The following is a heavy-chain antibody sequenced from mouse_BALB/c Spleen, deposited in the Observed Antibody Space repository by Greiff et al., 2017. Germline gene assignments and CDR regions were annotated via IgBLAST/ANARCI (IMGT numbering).Heavy chain of an antibody. D-gene: IGHD1-1*01. J-gene: IGHJ2*01. CDR3: ARGAIYYYGSRDYFDY. CDR2: INSNGGST. V-gene: IGHV5-6-3*01. Sequence: EVMLVESGGGLVQPGGSLKLSCAASGFTFSSYGMSWVRQTPDKRLELVATINSNGGSTYYPDSVKGRFTISRDNAKNTLYLQMSSLKSEDTAMYYCARGAIYYYGSRDYFDYWGQGTTLTVSS. CDR1: GFTFSSYG.